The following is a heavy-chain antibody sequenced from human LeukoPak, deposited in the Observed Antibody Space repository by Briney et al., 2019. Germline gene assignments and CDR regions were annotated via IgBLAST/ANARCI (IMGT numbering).Heavy chain of an antibody. V-gene: IGHV4-39*07. J-gene: IGHJ4*02. CDR3: ARKYSTAMVAGLRYYFDY. Sequence: SETLSLTCTVSGGSISSSSYYWGWIRQPPGKGLEWIGSIYYSGSTYYNPSLKSRVTISVDTSKNQFSLKLSSVTAADTAVYYCARKYSTAMVAGLRYYFDYWGQGTLVTVSS. CDR1: GGSISSSSYY. D-gene: IGHD5-18*01. CDR2: IYYSGST.